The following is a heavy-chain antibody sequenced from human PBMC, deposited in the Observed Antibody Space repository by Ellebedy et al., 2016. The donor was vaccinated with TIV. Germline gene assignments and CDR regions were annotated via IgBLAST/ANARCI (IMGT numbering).Heavy chain of an antibody. Sequence: GESLKISCTVSGFVFSTYAMSWVRQAPGKGLEWVSAINAGGDTTYYADSVKGRFGISSDNSKKTLYLQIYSLSAEYTAVYYCARAAHDDYALSAFGLDVWGQGTTVIVAS. J-gene: IGHJ6*02. D-gene: IGHD4-17*01. CDR3: ARAAHDDYALSAFGLDV. CDR2: INAGGDTT. V-gene: IGHV3-23*01. CDR1: GFVFSTYA.